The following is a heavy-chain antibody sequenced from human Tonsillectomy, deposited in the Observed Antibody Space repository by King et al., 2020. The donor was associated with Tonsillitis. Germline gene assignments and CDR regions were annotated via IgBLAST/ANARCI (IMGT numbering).Heavy chain of an antibody. J-gene: IGHJ4*02. V-gene: IGHV3-33*05. CDR3: AKSNWNDVFDY. CDR2: ISYDGSNK. CDR1: GFTFSDYG. Sequence: VQLVESGGGVVQPGRSLRLSCTASGFTFSDYGMHWVRQAPGKGLEWVTIISYDGSNKDYADSVRGRFTISRDDSKNTLYLQMNSLRAEDTVVYYCAKSNWNDVFDYWGQGTLVTVSS. D-gene: IGHD1-1*01.